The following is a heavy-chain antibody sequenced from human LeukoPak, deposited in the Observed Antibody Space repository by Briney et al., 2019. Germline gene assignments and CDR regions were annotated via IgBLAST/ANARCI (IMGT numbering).Heavy chain of an antibody. D-gene: IGHD3-3*01. V-gene: IGHV4-34*01. CDR1: GGSFSGYY. CDR3: ARANYDFWSGIDY. CDR2: INHSGST. Sequence: SETLSLTCAVYGGSFSGYYWSCIRQPPGKGLEWIGEINHSGSTNYNPSLKSRVTISVDTSKNQFSLKLSSVTAADTAVYYCARANYDFWSGIDYWGQGTLVTVSS. J-gene: IGHJ4*02.